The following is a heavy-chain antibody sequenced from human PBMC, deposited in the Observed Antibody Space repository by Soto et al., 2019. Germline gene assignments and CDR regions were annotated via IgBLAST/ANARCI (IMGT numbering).Heavy chain of an antibody. CDR1: RFTCCAAG. V-gene: IGHV3-15*01. CDR3: STDPTFYHGMDV. Sequence: PGGSLRFWGAASRFTCCAAGRSWVRQPPRKRLESVGRIKIQTDGGPTDYDAPVKGRFNISREDSKNTLYLQINSLKTEDTAVYYCSTDPTFYHGMDVRGQGTTVTVSS. J-gene: IGHJ6*02. D-gene: IGHD3-3*02. CDR2: IKIQTDGGPT.